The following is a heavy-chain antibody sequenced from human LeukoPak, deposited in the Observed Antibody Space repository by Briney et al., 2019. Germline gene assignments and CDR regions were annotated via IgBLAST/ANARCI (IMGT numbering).Heavy chain of an antibody. CDR3: ARGSDYYDN. D-gene: IGHD3-22*01. V-gene: IGHV1-18*04. Sequence: GASVKVSCKASGYTLTDYYMHWVRQAPGQGLEWMGWISAYNGDTNYAQKFQGRVTMTTDTSTNTAYMELRSLRSDDTAVYYCARGSDYYDNWGQGTLVTVSS. CDR1: GYTLTDYY. J-gene: IGHJ4*02. CDR2: ISAYNGDT.